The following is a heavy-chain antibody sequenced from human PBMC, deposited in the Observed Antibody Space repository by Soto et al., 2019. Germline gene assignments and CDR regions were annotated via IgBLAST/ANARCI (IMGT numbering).Heavy chain of an antibody. CDR1: GFTFSSYA. CDR2: ISGSGGST. CDR3: ATCGGDFWSGYYPFDY. V-gene: IGHV3-23*01. Sequence: EVQLLESGGGLVQPGGSLRLSCAASGFTFSSYAMSWVRQAPGKGLEWVSAISGSGGSTYYADSVKGRFTISRDNSKNTLYLGMNSRRAEDTAVYYCATCGGDFWSGYYPFDYWGQVTLVTVSS. J-gene: IGHJ4*02. D-gene: IGHD3-3*01.